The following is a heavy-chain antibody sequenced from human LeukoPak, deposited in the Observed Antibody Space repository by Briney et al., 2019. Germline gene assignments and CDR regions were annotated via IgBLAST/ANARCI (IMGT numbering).Heavy chain of an antibody. Sequence: GASVKVSCKASGYTFTTYDINWVRQATGQGLEWVGWMNPNSGNTGSVQKFQGRVTMTRDTSTSTVYMELSSLRSEDTAVYYCARSGQRITIFGVVIPDAFDIWGQGTMVTVSS. J-gene: IGHJ3*02. CDR2: MNPNSGNT. D-gene: IGHD3-3*01. CDR3: ARSGQRITIFGVVIPDAFDI. V-gene: IGHV1-8*01. CDR1: GYTFTTYD.